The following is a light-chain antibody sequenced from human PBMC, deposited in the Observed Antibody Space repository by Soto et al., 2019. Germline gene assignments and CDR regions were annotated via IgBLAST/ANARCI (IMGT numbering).Light chain of an antibody. CDR3: QKYNGAPRT. J-gene: IGKJ1*01. CDR2: GAS. V-gene: IGKV1-27*01. Sequence: DLQMTQSPSSLSASVGDRVTITCRASQGISYHVAWYQQKPGKVPKLLIYGASTLQSGVPSRFSGSGSGTDFTLTISRLQPEDFATYYCQKYNGAPRTFGQGTKVEFK. CDR1: QGISYH.